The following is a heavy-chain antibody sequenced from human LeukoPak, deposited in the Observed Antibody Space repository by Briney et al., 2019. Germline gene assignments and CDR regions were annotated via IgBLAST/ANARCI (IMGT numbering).Heavy chain of an antibody. J-gene: IGHJ4*02. D-gene: IGHD5-24*01. V-gene: IGHV3-48*03. CDR3: ARENMPTIGHLDY. Sequence: PGGSRELSCATSGFTFSSYEMNWFRQAPGKGLKWFQYISSSGSPIYYADSVRSRFTISRDNAKNSLSLQMNSLRADTAVYYCARENMPTIGHLDYWGQGTLVTVSS. CDR2: ISSSGSPI. CDR1: GFTFSSYE.